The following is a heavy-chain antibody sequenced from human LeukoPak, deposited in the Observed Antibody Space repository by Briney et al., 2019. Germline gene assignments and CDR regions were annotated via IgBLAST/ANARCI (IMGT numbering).Heavy chain of an antibody. CDR1: GGSFSGYH. CDR3: ARGLSYGDYDV. D-gene: IGHD4-17*01. Sequence: SETLSLTCAVYGGSFSGYHWSWIRQPPGKGLEWIGEINHSGSTNYNPSLKSRVTISVDTSKNQFYLKLSSVTAADTAVYYCARGLSYGDYDVWGQGTLVTVSS. CDR2: INHSGST. V-gene: IGHV4-34*01. J-gene: IGHJ4*02.